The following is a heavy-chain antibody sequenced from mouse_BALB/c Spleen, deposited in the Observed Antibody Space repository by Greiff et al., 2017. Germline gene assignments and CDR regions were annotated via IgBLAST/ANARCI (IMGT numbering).Heavy chain of an antibody. CDR2: INPYNGGT. V-gene: IGHV1-18*01. D-gene: IGHD1-1*01. Sequence: EVQLQESGPELVKPGASMKISCKASGYSFTGYTMNWVKQSHGKNLEWIGLINPYNGGTSYNQKFKGKATLTVDKSSSTAYMELLSLTSEDSAVYYCARSDYYGSSYDYAMDYWGQGTSVTVSS. CDR1: GYSFTGYT. CDR3: ARSDYYGSSYDYAMDY. J-gene: IGHJ4*01.